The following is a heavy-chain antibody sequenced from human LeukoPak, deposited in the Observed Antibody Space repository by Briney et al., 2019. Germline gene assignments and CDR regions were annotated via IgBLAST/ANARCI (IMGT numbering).Heavy chain of an antibody. CDR3: VTSVAGPDY. CDR2: ISYDGSNK. V-gene: IGHV3-30*03. J-gene: IGHJ4*02. CDR1: GFTFSSYG. Sequence: GRSLRLSCAASGFTFSSYGMHWARQAPGKGLEWVAVISYDGSNKYYADSVKGRFTISRDNSKNTLYLQMNSLRAEDTAVYYCVTSVAGPDYWGQGTLVTVSS. D-gene: IGHD6-19*01.